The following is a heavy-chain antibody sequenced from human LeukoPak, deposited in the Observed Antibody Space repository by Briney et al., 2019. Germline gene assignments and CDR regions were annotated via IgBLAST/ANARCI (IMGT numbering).Heavy chain of an antibody. Sequence: GGSLRPSCAASGFTFSSYWMSWVRQAPGKGLEWVAVISYDGSNKYYADSVKGRFTISRDNSKNTLYLQMNSLRAEDTAVYYCAREVIAAAVANDAFDIWGQGTMVTVSS. D-gene: IGHD6-13*01. CDR3: AREVIAAAVANDAFDI. CDR1: GFTFSSYW. J-gene: IGHJ3*02. V-gene: IGHV3-30*03. CDR2: ISYDGSNK.